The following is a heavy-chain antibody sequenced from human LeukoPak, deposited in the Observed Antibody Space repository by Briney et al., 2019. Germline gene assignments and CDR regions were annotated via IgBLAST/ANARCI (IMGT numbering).Heavy chain of an antibody. Sequence: GASVKVSCKASGYTFTGYYMHWVRQAPGQGLEWVGWINPNSGGTNYAQKSQGRVTMTRDTSISTAYMELSRLRSDDTAVYYCARALRAWFGDQVGGFWGQGTLVTVSS. J-gene: IGHJ4*02. V-gene: IGHV1-2*02. CDR1: GYTFTGYY. CDR3: ARALRAWFGDQVGGF. CDR2: INPNSGGT. D-gene: IGHD3-10*01.